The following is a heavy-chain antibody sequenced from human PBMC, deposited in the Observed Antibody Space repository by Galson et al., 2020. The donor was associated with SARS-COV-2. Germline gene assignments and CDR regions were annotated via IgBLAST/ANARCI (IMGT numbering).Heavy chain of an antibody. Sequence: SETLSLTCTVSGGSISSYYWSWIRQPPGKGLEWIGYIYYSGSTNYNPSLKSRVTISVDTSKNQFSLKLSSVTAADTAVYYCARHYNDYKEYNWFDPWGQGTLVTVSS. CDR2: IYYSGST. CDR1: GGSISSYY. D-gene: IGHD4-4*01. J-gene: IGHJ5*02. CDR3: ARHYNDYKEYNWFDP. V-gene: IGHV4-59*08.